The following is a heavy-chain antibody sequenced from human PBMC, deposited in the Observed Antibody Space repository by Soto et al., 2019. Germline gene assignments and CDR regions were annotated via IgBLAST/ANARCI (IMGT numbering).Heavy chain of an antibody. V-gene: IGHV1-2*02. J-gene: IGHJ4*02. CDR2: INPKSGGT. D-gene: IGHD4-4*01. CDR1: GYTFTDYY. Sequence: QVQLVQSGAEVKKPGASVKVSCKASGYTFTDYYMHWVRQAPGQGLEWMGWINPKSGGTNSEQKFQGRVTMTRDTSISTAYMELSRLRSDDTAVYYCARDRNEMATVLDYWGQGTLVTVSS. CDR3: ARDRNEMATVLDY.